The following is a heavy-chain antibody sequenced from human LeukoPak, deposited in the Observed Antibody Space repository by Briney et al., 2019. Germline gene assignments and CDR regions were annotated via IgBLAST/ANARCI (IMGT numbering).Heavy chain of an antibody. CDR2: ISSSSSYI. CDR3: ARDKKTDDYGDYWPWVVDY. D-gene: IGHD4-17*01. CDR1: GFTFSSYS. Sequence: PGGSLRLSCAASGFTFSSYSMNWVRQAPGEGLEWVSSISSSSSYIYYADSVKGRFTISRDNAKNSLYLQMNSLRAEDTAVYYCARDKKTDDYGDYWPWVVDYWGQGTLVTVSS. V-gene: IGHV3-21*06. J-gene: IGHJ4*02.